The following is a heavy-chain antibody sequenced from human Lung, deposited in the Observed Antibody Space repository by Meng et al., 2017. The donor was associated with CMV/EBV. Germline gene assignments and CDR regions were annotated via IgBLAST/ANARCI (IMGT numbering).Heavy chain of an antibody. V-gene: IGHV1-2*02. CDR2: INPNSGGT. D-gene: IGHD1-1*01. J-gene: IGHJ6*02. CDR3: GRVVASAQLPPLDV. CDR1: GYTFTGYY. Sequence: SXXVSXXASGYTFTGYYMHWVRQAPGQGLEWMGWINPNSGGTNYAQKFQGRVTMTRDTSISTAYMELSRLRSDDTAVYYCGRVVASAQLPPLDVWGQGTXVTVSS.